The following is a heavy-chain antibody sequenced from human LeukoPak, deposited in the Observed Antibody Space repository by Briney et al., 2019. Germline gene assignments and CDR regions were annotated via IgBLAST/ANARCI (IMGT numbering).Heavy chain of an antibody. J-gene: IGHJ6*02. V-gene: IGHV3-53*04. CDR1: GFTFSSYW. Sequence: GGSLRLSCAASGFTFSSYWMSWVRQAPGKGLEWVSVIYSGGSTYYADSVKGRFTISRHNSKNTLYLQMNSLRAEDTAVYYCARSVRGYYYYGMDVWGQGTTVTVSS. CDR2: IYSGGST. CDR3: ARSVRGYYYYGMDV. D-gene: IGHD4-17*01.